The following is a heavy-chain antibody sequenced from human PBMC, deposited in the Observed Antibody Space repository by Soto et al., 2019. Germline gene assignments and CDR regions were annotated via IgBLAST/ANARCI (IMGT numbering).Heavy chain of an antibody. D-gene: IGHD3-9*01. CDR2: IYYSGST. Sequence: SETLSLTCTVSGGSMSSYYWSWIRQPPGKGLEWIGYIYYSGSTNYNPSLKSRVTISVDTSKNQFSLKLSSVTAADTAVYYCARLDILTGYSPKYYYYYMDVWGKGTTVTVSS. CDR3: ARLDILTGYSPKYYYYYMDV. CDR1: GGSMSSYY. V-gene: IGHV4-59*08. J-gene: IGHJ6*03.